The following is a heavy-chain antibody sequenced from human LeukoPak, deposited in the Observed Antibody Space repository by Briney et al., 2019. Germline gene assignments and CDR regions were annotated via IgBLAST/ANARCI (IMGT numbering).Heavy chain of an antibody. CDR3: ARNGVEMATISSYDFDY. Sequence: LVKVSCKASGGTFSSYAISWVRQAPGQGLEWRGGIIPIFGTADYAQKFQGRVTITTDESTSTAYMELSSLRSEDTAVYYCARNGVEMATISSYDFDYWGQGTLVTVSS. CDR2: IIPIFGTA. D-gene: IGHD5-24*01. J-gene: IGHJ4*02. V-gene: IGHV1-69*05. CDR1: GGTFSSYA.